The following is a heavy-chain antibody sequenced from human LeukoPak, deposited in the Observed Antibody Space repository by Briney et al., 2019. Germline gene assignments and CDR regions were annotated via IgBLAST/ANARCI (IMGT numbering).Heavy chain of an antibody. CDR1: GFSFSDHH. J-gene: IGHJ4*02. CDR2: ISRDGNII. V-gene: IGHV3-11*01. CDR3: ARYVLLMDY. D-gene: IGHD3-16*01. Sequence: GGSLRLSCAASGFSFSDHHMSWVRQVPGKGLEWLAYISRDGNIIVYADSVKGRFTISRDNAKQPVYLEMKSLRPEDTAVYYCARYVLLMDYWGQGTLVTVSS.